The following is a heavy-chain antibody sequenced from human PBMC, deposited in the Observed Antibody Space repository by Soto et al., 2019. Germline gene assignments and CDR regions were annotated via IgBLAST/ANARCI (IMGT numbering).Heavy chain of an antibody. D-gene: IGHD1-1*01. J-gene: IGHJ4*02. Sequence: GGSLRLSCAASGFTFISYAMSWVLQAPGKGLEWVSGISGSGGSTYYADSVKGQFTISRDNSKNTLYLQMNSLRAEDTAVYYCAKDPGGGPVDYWAQGTLVTVSS. CDR2: ISGSGGST. CDR1: GFTFISYA. CDR3: AKDPGGGPVDY. V-gene: IGHV3-23*01.